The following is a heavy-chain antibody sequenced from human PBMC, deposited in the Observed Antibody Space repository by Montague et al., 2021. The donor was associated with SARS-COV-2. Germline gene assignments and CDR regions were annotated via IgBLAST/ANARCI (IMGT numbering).Heavy chain of an antibody. CDR1: GGSISSGGYY. CDR2: IYYSGST. D-gene: IGHD3-3*01. Sequence: TLSLTCTVSGGSISSGGYYWSWIRRHPGKGLEWIGYIYYSGSTYYXXXLKSRVTISVDTSKNQFSLKLSSVTAADTAVYYCARASGKKTIFGVVISYFDYWGQGTLVTVSS. V-gene: IGHV4-31*03. CDR3: ARASGKKTIFGVVISYFDY. J-gene: IGHJ4*02.